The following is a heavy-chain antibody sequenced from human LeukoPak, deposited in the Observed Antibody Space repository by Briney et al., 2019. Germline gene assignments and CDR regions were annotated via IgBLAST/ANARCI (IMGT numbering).Heavy chain of an antibody. V-gene: IGHV3-74*01. CDR2: INNDGSNA. D-gene: IGHD3-10*02. CDR3: AELGITMIGGV. Sequence: PGGSLRLSCAASGFTFSSYSMNWVRHTPGKGLIYISRINNDGSNANYADSVRGRFTISRDNAENTLYLQMNSLRAEDTAVYYCAELGITMIGGVWGKGTTVTISS. CDR1: GFTFSSYS. J-gene: IGHJ6*04.